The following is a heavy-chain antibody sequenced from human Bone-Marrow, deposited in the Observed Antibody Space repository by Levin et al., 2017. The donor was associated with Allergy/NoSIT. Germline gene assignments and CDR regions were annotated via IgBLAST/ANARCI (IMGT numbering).Heavy chain of an antibody. D-gene: IGHD3-10*01. V-gene: IGHV5-51*01. J-gene: IGHJ3*01. Sequence: GESLKISCKASGYSFSDFWIGWVRHMPGKGLEWVGIIWPHDSDARYSPSLRGQVTISADKSSNIVYLQWSSLKAPDRAVYYGEGQNGSGSDTDSIDFWGQGTKVTVSS. CDR2: IWPHDSDA. CDR3: EGQNGSGSDTDSIDF. CDR1: GYSFSDFW.